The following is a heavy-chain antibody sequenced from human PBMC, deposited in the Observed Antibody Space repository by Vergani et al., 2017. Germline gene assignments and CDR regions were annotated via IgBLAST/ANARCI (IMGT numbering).Heavy chain of an antibody. Sequence: QVTLKESGPVLVKPTETLTLTCTVSGFSLSNARMGVSWIRQPPGKALEWLAHIFSNDEKSYSTSLKSRLTISKDTSKSQVVLTMTNMDPVATATYYCARITRFGELLFDYWGQGTLVTVSS. D-gene: IGHD3-10*01. CDR2: IFSNDEK. CDR1: GFSLSNARMG. J-gene: IGHJ4*02. V-gene: IGHV2-26*01. CDR3: ARITRFGELLFDY.